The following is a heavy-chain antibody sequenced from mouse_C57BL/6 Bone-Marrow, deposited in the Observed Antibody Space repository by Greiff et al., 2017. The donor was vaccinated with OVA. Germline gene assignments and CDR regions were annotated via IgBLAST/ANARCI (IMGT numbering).Heavy chain of an antibody. CDR1: GYTFTDYY. CDR2: INPYNGGT. Sequence: EVQLQQSGPVLVKPGASVKMSCKASGYTFTDYYMNWVKQSHGKSLEWIGVINPYNGGTSYNQKFKGKATLTVDKSSSTAYMELNSLTSEDSAVYYCASDSNYEVYAMDYWGQGTSVTVSS. J-gene: IGHJ4*01. V-gene: IGHV1-19*01. D-gene: IGHD2-5*01. CDR3: ASDSNYEVYAMDY.